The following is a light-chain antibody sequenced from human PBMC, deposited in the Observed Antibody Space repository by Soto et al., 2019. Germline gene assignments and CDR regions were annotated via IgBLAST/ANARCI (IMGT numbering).Light chain of an antibody. CDR2: GAS. J-gene: IGKJ1*01. CDR3: QQYGSSGT. Sequence: EIVLTQSPGTLSLSPGERATLSCRVSQSVSNNYLAWYQQKPGQAPRLLIYGASNRATGIPDRFSGSGTDFTLTISRQEPEDFAVYYCQQYGSSGTFGQGTKVEIK. CDR1: QSVSNNY. V-gene: IGKV3-20*01.